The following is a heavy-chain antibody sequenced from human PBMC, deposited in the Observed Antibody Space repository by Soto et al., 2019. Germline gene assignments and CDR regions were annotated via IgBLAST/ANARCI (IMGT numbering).Heavy chain of an antibody. CDR1: GGSFSGYY. CDR3: ARLRCLEWLRRPRWYFDL. V-gene: IGHV4-34*01. Sequence: SETLSLTCAVYGGSFSGYYWSWIRQPPGKGLEWIGEINHSGSTNYNPSLKSRVTISVDTSKNQFSLKLSSVTAADTAVYYCARLRCLEWLRRPRWYFDLWGRGTLVTVSS. D-gene: IGHD3-3*01. CDR2: INHSGST. J-gene: IGHJ2*01.